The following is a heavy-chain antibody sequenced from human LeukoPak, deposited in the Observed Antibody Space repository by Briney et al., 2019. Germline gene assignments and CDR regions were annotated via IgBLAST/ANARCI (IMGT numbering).Heavy chain of an antibody. J-gene: IGHJ4*02. CDR1: GFTFSDYA. Sequence: GGSLRLSCAASGFTFSDYAMSWVRQAPGKGLEWVSGISISGGTTYYPDSVKGRITISRDNSKNTLYLQINSLRAEDTALYCCAKSNGRGVVNFDYWGQGTLVTVSS. CDR2: ISISGGTT. CDR3: AKSNGRGVVNFDY. V-gene: IGHV3-23*01. D-gene: IGHD2-15*01.